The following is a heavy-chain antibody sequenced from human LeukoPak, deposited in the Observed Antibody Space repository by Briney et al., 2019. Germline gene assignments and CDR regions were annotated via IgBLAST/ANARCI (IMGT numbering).Heavy chain of an antibody. CDR1: GGSISSGSYY. J-gene: IGHJ4*02. Sequence: SETLSLTCTVSGGSISSGSYYWSWIRQPAGERLEWIGRIYTSGSTNYNPSLKSRVTISVDTSKNQFSLKLSSVTAADTAVYYCAGFPYYYDSSGRVDYWGQGTLVTVSS. CDR3: AGFPYYYDSSGRVDY. CDR2: IYTSGST. V-gene: IGHV4-61*02. D-gene: IGHD3-22*01.